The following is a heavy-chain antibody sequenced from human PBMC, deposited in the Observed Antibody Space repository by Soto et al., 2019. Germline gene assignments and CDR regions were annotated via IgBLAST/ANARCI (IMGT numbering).Heavy chain of an antibody. CDR3: ARDIDYGGNFDY. CDR1: GYTFTSYA. V-gene: IGHV1-3*01. J-gene: IGHJ4*02. Sequence: QVQLVQSGAEVKKHGASVKVSCKASGYTFTSYAMHWVRQAPGPRLEWMGWINAGNGNTKYSQKFQGRVTITRDTSASTAYMELSSLRSEDTAVYYCARDIDYGGNFDYCGQGTMVTVSS. D-gene: IGHD4-17*01. CDR2: INAGNGNT.